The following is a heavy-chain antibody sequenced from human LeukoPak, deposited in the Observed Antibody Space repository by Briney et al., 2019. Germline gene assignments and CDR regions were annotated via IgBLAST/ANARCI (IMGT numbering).Heavy chain of an antibody. CDR2: IKQDGSEK. J-gene: IGHJ3*02. CDR3: ARDGYGQWLVTGNDAFDI. Sequence: GGSLRLSCAASGFTFSNYWMSWVRQAPGKGLEWVANIKQDGSEKYYVDSVKGRFTISRDNAKNPLYLQMNSLRAEDTAVYYCARDGYGQWLVTGNDAFDIWGQGTMVTASS. V-gene: IGHV3-7*01. CDR1: GFTFSNYW. D-gene: IGHD6-19*01.